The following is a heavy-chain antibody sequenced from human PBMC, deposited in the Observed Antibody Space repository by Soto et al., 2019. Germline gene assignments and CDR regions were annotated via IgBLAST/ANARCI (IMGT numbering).Heavy chain of an antibody. CDR1: GGSIRSGDYY. V-gene: IGHV4-30-4*01. Sequence: PSETLSLTCTVSGGSIRSGDYYWSWIRQPPGKGLESIGYIYYSGSTYYNPSLKSRVTISVDTSKNQFSLKLSSVTAADTAVYYCADYYASGSMTLDPWGPGTLVTVSS. J-gene: IGHJ5*02. CDR2: IYYSGST. CDR3: ADYYASGSMTLDP. D-gene: IGHD3-10*01.